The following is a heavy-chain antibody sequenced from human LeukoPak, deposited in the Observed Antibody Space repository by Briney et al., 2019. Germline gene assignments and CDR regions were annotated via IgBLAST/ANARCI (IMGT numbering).Heavy chain of an antibody. V-gene: IGHV3-7*01. CDR1: GFTFSRYW. CDR3: KSGGAAPGSFDY. D-gene: IGHD1-1*01. Sequence: PGGSLRLSCAAFGFTFSRYWMSWMRQAPGKGLEWVANIKYDGYEEYYVDSVKGRFTISRDNAKNSLYLQLNSLRVEDTAVYYCKSGGAAPGSFDYWGQGTLVTVSP. J-gene: IGHJ4*02. CDR2: IKYDGYEE.